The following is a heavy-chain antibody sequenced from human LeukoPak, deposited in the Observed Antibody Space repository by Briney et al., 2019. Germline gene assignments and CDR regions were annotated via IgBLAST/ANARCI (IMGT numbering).Heavy chain of an antibody. CDR3: ASGILVAFFDY. Sequence: EASVKVSCKTSGYTFTGYYMHWVRQAPGQGLEWMGWINPNSGGTNYAQQFQGRVTMTRDTSINTAYMELSRLRSDDAAVYYCASGILVAFFDYWGQGTLVTVSS. J-gene: IGHJ4*02. CDR1: GYTFTGYY. V-gene: IGHV1-2*02. D-gene: IGHD1-14*01. CDR2: INPNSGGT.